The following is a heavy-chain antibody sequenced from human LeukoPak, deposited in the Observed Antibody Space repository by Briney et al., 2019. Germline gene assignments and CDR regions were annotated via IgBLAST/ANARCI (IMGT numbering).Heavy chain of an antibody. CDR3: ARDVPVLRFLEWLGAFDI. CDR1: GGSISSYY. J-gene: IGHJ3*02. D-gene: IGHD3-3*01. V-gene: IGHV4-4*07. Sequence: PSETLSLTCTVSGGSISSYYWSWIRQPAGKGLEWIGRIYTSGSTNYNPSLKSRVTMSVDTSKNQFSLKLSSVTAADTAVYYCARDVPVLRFLEWLGAFDIWGQGTMVTVSS. CDR2: IYTSGST.